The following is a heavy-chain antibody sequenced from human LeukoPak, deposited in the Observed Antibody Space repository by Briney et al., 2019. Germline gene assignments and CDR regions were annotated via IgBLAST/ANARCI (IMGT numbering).Heavy chain of an antibody. CDR2: ITGSGAST. CDR3: AKDYGPKQLVFFDS. D-gene: IGHD6-13*01. Sequence: GGSLRLSCAASGFTFNNYAMTWVRQVPGKGLEWVSAITGSGASTYYADSVKGRFTITRDNSKNTLYVQMNSLRGEDTAVYYCAKDYGPKQLVFFDSWGQGTLVTVSS. J-gene: IGHJ4*02. V-gene: IGHV3-23*01. CDR1: GFTFNNYA.